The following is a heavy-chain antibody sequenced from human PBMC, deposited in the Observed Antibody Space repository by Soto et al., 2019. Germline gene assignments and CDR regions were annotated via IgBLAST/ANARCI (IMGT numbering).Heavy chain of an antibody. CDR2: IKSKTDGGTT. Sequence: GGSLRLSYAASGFTFSNASMNWVLQAPGKGLEWVGRIKSKTDGGTTDYAAPVKGRFTISRDDSKNTLYLQMNSLKTEDTAVYYCTTDRVVLVPAAIRRFDYWGHGT. CDR3: TTDRVVLVPAAIRRFDY. CDR1: GFTFSNAS. D-gene: IGHD2-2*01. J-gene: IGHJ4*01. V-gene: IGHV3-15*07.